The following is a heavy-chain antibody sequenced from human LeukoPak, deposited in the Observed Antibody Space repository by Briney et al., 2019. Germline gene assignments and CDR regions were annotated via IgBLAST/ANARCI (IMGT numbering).Heavy chain of an antibody. CDR3: ARDPSTVTTRHLDY. CDR1: GYTFIAYY. CDR2: INPNSGDT. J-gene: IGHJ4*02. V-gene: IGHV1-2*02. D-gene: IGHD4-17*01. Sequence: ASVKVSCKSSGYTFIAYYMHWVRQAPGQGLEWMGWINPNSGDTNYGQKFQGRVTMTRDTSISTAYMELSSLRSDDTAVYYCARDPSTVTTRHLDYWGQGTLVTVSS.